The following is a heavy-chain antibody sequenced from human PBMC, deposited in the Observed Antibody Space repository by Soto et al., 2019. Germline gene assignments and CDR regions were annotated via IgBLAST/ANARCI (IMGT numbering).Heavy chain of an antibody. J-gene: IGHJ4*02. Sequence: EVQLLDSGGGLVQPGGSLRLSCAASGFTVSNYDMTWVRQGPGKGLEWVSGISGSGGRLYYADSVKGRFTISRDKSKSTLYLQMNRLRAEDTAVYYCAKAYFGGSSEQPYYFDYWGQGTLVTVSS. CDR2: ISGSGGRL. V-gene: IGHV3-23*01. CDR3: AKAYFGGSSEQPYYFDY. CDR1: GFTVSNYD. D-gene: IGHD4-17*01.